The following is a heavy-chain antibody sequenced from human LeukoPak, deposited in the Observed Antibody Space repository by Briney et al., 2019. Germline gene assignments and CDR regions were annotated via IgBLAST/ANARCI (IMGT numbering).Heavy chain of an antibody. J-gene: IGHJ6*03. CDR3: AKEGREFDSTGSRYFYYYMDV. V-gene: IGHV4-38-2*02. Sequence: SETLSLTCTVSGYSISSDYYWGWIRQPPGKGLEWIGNIFHNGNTYYNPSLKSRVTMSIDTSKKQFSLKLRTATAADTAVYYCAKEGREFDSTGSRYFYYYMDVWGKGTTVTVSS. D-gene: IGHD1-14*01. CDR2: IFHNGNT. CDR1: GYSISSDYY.